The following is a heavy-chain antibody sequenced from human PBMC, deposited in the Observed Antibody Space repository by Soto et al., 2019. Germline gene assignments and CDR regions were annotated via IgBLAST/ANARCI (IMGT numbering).Heavy chain of an antibody. D-gene: IGHD3-9*01. J-gene: IGHJ4*02. CDR2: INAGNGNT. Sequence: ASVKVSCKASGYTFTSCAMHWVRQAPGQRLEWMGWINAGNGNTKYSQKLQGRVTITRDTSASTAYMELSSLRSEDTAVYYCARDPSDILTGSLFDYWGQGTLVTVSS. CDR3: ARDPSDILTGSLFDY. CDR1: GYTFTSCA. V-gene: IGHV1-3*01.